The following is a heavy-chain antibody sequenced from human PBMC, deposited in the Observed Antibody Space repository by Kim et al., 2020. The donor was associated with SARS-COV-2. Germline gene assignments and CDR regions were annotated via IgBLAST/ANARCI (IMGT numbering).Heavy chain of an antibody. CDR2: INSDGSST. D-gene: IGHD3-3*01. CDR1: GFTFSSYW. CDR3: ARGGKNDFWSGYSPRSLWGSDYYYYGMDV. J-gene: IGHJ6*02. V-gene: IGHV3-74*01. Sequence: GGSLRLSCAASGFTFSSYWMHWVRQAPGKGLVWVSRINSDGSSTSYADSVKGRFTISRDNAKNTLYLQMNSLRAEDTAVYYCARGGKNDFWSGYSPRSLWGSDYYYYGMDVWGQWTTVTVSS.